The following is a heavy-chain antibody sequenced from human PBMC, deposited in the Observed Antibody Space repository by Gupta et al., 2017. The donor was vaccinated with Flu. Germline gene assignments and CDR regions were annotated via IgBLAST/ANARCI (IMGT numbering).Heavy chain of an antibody. D-gene: IGHD1-1*01. Sequence: YALQWVRQAPGQRLEWRGWINDGNGHKRYSQKCQARVTITRDTYANTADMELSSMRSEETAVYYCARGIGTGTTLHYYFDYWGQGTLVADSS. J-gene: IGHJ4*02. V-gene: IGHV1-3*01. CDR2: INDGNGHK. CDR3: ARGIGTGTTLHYYFDY. CDR1: YA.